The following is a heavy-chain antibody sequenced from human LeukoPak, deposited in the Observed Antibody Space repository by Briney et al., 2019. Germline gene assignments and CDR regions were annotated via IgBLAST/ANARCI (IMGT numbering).Heavy chain of an antibody. D-gene: IGHD1-26*01. CDR1: GDSTSSDRYY. V-gene: IGHV4-39*01. CDR2: IYYSGST. Sequence: SETLSLTCTISGDSTSSDRYYGGWVRQPPGKGLEWIGNIYYSGSTYYDPSLKSRVTMSVDTSKNQFFLKLNSVTAADTAVYYCARGRPYSGGYHLDYWGQGTLVTVSP. J-gene: IGHJ4*02. CDR3: ARGRPYSGGYHLDY.